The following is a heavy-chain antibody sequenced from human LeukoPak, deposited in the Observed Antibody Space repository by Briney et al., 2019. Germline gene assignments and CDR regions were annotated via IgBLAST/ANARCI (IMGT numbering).Heavy chain of an antibody. D-gene: IGHD1-26*01. CDR1: GGSFSGYY. V-gene: IGHV4-34*01. CDR2: INHSGST. J-gene: IGHJ4*02. CDR3: ARGVQSGSYVRNFDY. Sequence: SETLSLTCAVYGGSFSGYYWSWIRQPPGKGLEWIGEINHSGSTNYNPSLKSRVTISVDTSKNQFSLKLSSVTAADTAVYYCARGVQSGSYVRNFDYWGQGTLVTVSS.